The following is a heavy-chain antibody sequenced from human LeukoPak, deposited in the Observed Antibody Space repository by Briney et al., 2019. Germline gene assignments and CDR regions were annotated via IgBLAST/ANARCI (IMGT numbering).Heavy chain of an antibody. Sequence: KSSETLSLTCAVYGGSFSGYYWSWIRQPPGKGLEWIGEINHSGSTNYNPSLKSRVTISVDTSKNQSSLKLSSVTAADTAVYYCARIRRSPMGVVRQIMDVWGQGTTVTVSS. J-gene: IGHJ6*02. D-gene: IGHD2-15*01. V-gene: IGHV4-34*01. CDR3: ARIRRSPMGVVRQIMDV. CDR2: INHSGST. CDR1: GGSFSGYY.